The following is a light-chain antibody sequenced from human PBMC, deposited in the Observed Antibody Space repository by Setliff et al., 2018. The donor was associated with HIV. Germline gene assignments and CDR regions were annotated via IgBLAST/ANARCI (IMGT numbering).Light chain of an antibody. J-gene: IGLJ3*02. CDR2: EVT. V-gene: IGLV2-23*02. CDR3: CSYANSDTYV. CDR1: SSDIGTYNF. Sequence: QSALTQPASVSGSPGQSIAISCTGTSSDIGTYNFVSWYQQYPGKAPKFLIYEVTKRPSGVSDRFSGSKSGNTASLTISGLQAEDEADYYCCSYANSDTYVFGGGTQLTVL.